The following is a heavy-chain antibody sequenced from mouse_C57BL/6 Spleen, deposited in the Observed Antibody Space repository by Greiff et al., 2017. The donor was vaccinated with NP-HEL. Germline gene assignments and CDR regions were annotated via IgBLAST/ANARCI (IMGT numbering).Heavy chain of an antibody. J-gene: IGHJ2*01. CDR2: IYPGSGNT. CDR3: ARGLHYGSRGDYFDY. V-gene: IGHV1-66*01. CDR1: GYSFTSYY. Sequence: VQLQQSGPELVKPGASVKISCKASGYSFTSYYIHWVKQRPGQGLEWIGWIYPGSGNTKYNEKFKGKATLTAATSSSTAYMQLSSLTSEDSAVYYCARGLHYGSRGDYFDYWGQGTPLTVSS. D-gene: IGHD1-1*01.